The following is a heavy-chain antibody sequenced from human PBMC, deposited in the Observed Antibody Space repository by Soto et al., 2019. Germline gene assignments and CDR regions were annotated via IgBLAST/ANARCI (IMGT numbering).Heavy chain of an antibody. V-gene: IGHV4-31*03. CDR3: AVSYYDILTGYLTDYFDY. D-gene: IGHD3-9*01. CDR2: IYYSGST. Sequence: QVQLQESGPGLVKPSQTLSLTCTVSGGSISSGGYYWSWIRQHPGKGLEWIGYIYYSGSTYYNPYLTSRVTISVDTSKNQFSLKLSSVTAADTAVYYCAVSYYDILTGYLTDYFDYWGQGTLVTVSS. J-gene: IGHJ4*02. CDR1: GGSISSGGYY.